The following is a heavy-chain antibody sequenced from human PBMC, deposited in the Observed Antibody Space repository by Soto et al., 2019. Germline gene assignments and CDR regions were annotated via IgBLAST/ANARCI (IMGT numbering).Heavy chain of an antibody. CDR2: ISAYNGNT. V-gene: IGHV1-18*01. D-gene: IGHD3-22*01. CDR3: ARDLRPYYYDSSGYSDY. Sequence: QIHLVQSGGEVKKPGASVKVSCKASGYIFSSYGITWVRQAPGQGLEWMGWISAYNGNTNYAQKFQGRVTMTTHTSTSTAYMELRSLRSDDTAMYYCARDLRPYYYDSSGYSDYWGQGTVVTVSS. CDR1: GYIFSSYG. J-gene: IGHJ4*02.